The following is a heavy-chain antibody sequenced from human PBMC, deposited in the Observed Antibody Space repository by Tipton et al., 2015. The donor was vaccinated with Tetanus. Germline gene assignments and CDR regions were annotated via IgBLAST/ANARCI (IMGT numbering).Heavy chain of an antibody. CDR2: ISHSGRT. Sequence: TLSLTCAVSGGSVSNGGYSWSWIRQPPGKGLECIGYISHSGRTYYNPSLNSRVTISLDTSKNQFSLKLSSVTAADTAVYYCARGTGDYWGQGTLVTVSS. CDR1: GGSVSNGGYS. J-gene: IGHJ4*02. CDR3: ARGTGDY. D-gene: IGHD1-14*01. V-gene: IGHV4-30-2*01.